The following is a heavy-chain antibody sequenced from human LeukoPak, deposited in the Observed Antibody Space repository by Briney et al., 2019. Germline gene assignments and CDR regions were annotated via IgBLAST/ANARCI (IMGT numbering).Heavy chain of an antibody. CDR3: ARVGGEKRWYFDL. J-gene: IGHJ2*01. D-gene: IGHD2-15*01. Sequence: ASVKVSCKASGYTFTSYGISWVRQAPGQGLEWMGWISAYNGNTNYAQKLQGRVTMTRDTSTSTVYMELSSLRSEDTAVYYCARVGGEKRWYFDLWGRGTLVTVSS. CDR1: GYTFTSYG. V-gene: IGHV1-18*01. CDR2: ISAYNGNT.